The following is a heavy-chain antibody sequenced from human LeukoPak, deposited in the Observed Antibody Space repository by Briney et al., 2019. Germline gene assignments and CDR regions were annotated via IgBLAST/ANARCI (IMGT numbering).Heavy chain of an antibody. D-gene: IGHD1-26*01. Sequence: SQTLSLTCTVSGGSISSGDYYWSWIRQPPGKGLEWIGYIYYSGSTYYNPSLKSRVTISVVTSKNQFSLKLSSVTAADTAVYYCARDKXXXXILVPDWGXGTLVTVX. J-gene: IGHJ4*02. CDR2: IYYSGST. CDR3: ARDKXXXXILVPD. CDR1: GGSISSGDYY. V-gene: IGHV4-30-4*01.